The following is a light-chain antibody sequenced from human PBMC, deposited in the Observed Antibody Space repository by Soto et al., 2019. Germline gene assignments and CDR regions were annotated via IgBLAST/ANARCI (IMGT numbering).Light chain of an antibody. V-gene: IGKV2-24*01. CDR3: MQVSQMPT. CDR1: QSLVRSDGNAY. CDR2: KVS. J-gene: IGKJ5*01. Sequence: IVMPQTPLSSVVALGQPASISCKSSQSLVRSDGNAYLNWLHQRPGQPPRLLIYKVSNRFSGVPDRFSGSGAGTYFTLHISRADGAYVGIYFCMQVSQMPTFGRGTRL.